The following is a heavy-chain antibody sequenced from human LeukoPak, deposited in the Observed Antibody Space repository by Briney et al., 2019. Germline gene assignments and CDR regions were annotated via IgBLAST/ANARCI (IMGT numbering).Heavy chain of an antibody. V-gene: IGHV3-9*01. CDR1: GFTFDDYA. CDR3: AKDESRDYYDSSGYRI. CDR2: ISWNSSSI. J-gene: IGHJ3*02. D-gene: IGHD3-22*01. Sequence: GGSLRLSCAASGFTFDDYAMPWVRHAPGKGLEWVSGISWNSSSIGYADSVKGRFTISRDNAKNSLYLQMNSLRAEDTALYYCAKDESRDYYDSSGYRIWGQGTMVTVSS.